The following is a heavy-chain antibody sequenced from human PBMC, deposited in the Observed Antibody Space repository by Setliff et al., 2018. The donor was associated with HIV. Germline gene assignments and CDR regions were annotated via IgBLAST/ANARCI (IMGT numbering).Heavy chain of an antibody. CDR3: ARAFWSGYPFNMDV. Sequence: SETLSLTCAVYGGSFSAYYWSWIRQTPGKGLEWIGEINHSGGTNYNPSLKSRVTISLDTSKNQLSLKLRSVTAADAAVYYCARAFWSGYPFNMDVWGKGTTVTVSS. J-gene: IGHJ6*03. CDR2: INHSGGT. CDR1: GGSFSAYY. V-gene: IGHV4-34*01. D-gene: IGHD3-3*01.